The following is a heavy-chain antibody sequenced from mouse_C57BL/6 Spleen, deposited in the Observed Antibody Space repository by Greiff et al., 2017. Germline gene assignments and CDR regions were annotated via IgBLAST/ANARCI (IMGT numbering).Heavy chain of an antibody. CDR1: GYTFTSSW. J-gene: IGHJ4*01. Sequence: QVQLQQPGAELVTPGASVKMSCKASGYTFTSSWITWVKQRPGQGLEWIGDIYPGSGSTNYNEKFKSKATLTVDTSSSTAYMQLSSLTAEDSAVYYCARLITTVRDAMDHVGQGTSVTVSS. CDR3: ARLITTVRDAMDH. V-gene: IGHV1-55*01. CDR2: IYPGSGST. D-gene: IGHD1-1*01.